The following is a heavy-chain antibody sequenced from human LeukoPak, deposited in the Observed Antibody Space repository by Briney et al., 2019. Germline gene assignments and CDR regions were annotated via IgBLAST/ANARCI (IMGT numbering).Heavy chain of an antibody. CDR2: IYSGGST. Sequence: GGSLRLSCAASGFTVSSNYMSWVRQAPGKGLEWVSVIYSGGSTYYADSVKGRFTISRDNSKNTVYLQMNSLSAEDMAVYYCAREGEAAAGIDYWGQGTLVTVSS. J-gene: IGHJ4*02. D-gene: IGHD6-13*01. CDR1: GFTVSSNY. V-gene: IGHV3-66*01. CDR3: AREGEAAAGIDY.